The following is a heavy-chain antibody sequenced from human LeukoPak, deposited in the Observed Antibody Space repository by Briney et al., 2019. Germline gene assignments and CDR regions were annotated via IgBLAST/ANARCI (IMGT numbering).Heavy chain of an antibody. Sequence: ASVKVSCKASGYRFTDYYVHWVRQAPGQGLEWMAWINPNGGTTNYAQKFQGTVTMIRDTSISTAYMELSNLRSDDTAVYYCARTSDYYNYYFDYWGQGTPVTVSS. D-gene: IGHD4-11*01. V-gene: IGHV1-2*02. CDR2: INPNGGTT. CDR1: GYRFTDYY. J-gene: IGHJ4*02. CDR3: ARTSDYYNYYFDY.